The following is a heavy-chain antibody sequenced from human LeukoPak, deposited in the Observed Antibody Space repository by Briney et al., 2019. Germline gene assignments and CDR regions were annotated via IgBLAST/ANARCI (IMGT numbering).Heavy chain of an antibody. CDR3: ARVYYDFWSGYYTPNYYYYYYMDV. V-gene: IGHV3-21*01. CDR1: GFRFNTYW. Sequence: GGSLRLSCAASGFRFNTYWMSWVRQAPGKGLEWVSSISSSSSYIYYADSVKGRFTISRDNAKNSLYLQMNSLRAEDTAVYYCARVYYDFWSGYYTPNYYYYYYMDVWGKGTTVTVSS. CDR2: ISSSSSYI. J-gene: IGHJ6*03. D-gene: IGHD3-3*01.